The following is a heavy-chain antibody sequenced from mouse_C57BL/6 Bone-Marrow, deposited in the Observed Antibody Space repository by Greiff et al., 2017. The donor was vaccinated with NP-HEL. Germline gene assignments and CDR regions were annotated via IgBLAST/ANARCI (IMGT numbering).Heavy chain of an antibody. Sequence: VQGVESGPELVKPGASVKISCKASGYAFSSSWMNWVKQRPGKGLEWIGRIYPGDGDTNYNGKFKGKATLTADKSSSTAYMPLSSLTSEDSAVYFGARLRSYYDYGQPTGYYAMDYWGQGTSVTVSS. CDR2: IYPGDGDT. CDR1: GYAFSSSW. V-gene: IGHV1-82*01. J-gene: IGHJ4*01. D-gene: IGHD2-4*01. CDR3: ARLRSYYDYGQPTGYYAMDY.